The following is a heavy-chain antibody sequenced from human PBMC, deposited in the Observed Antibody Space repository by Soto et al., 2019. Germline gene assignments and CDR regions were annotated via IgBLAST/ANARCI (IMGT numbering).Heavy chain of an antibody. CDR1: VGSFSSGGSS. V-gene: IGHV4-30-2*01. Sequence: PSETLSLTCAVSVGSFSSGGSSWSWFRHPPGKGLECIGYIYHSGSTYYNPSLKSRVTISVDRSKNQFSLKLSSVTAADTAVYYCARGPPLLWWSQGTQVTVSS. CDR3: ARGPPLLW. D-gene: IGHD2-21*01. CDR2: IYHSGST. J-gene: IGHJ4*02.